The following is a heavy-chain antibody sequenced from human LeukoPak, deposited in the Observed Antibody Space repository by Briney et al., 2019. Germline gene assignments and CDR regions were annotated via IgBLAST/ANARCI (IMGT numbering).Heavy chain of an antibody. CDR1: GFTFSSYW. V-gene: IGHV3-7*04. D-gene: IGHD6-13*01. Sequence: GGSLRLSCAASGFTFSSYWMSWVRQAPGKGLEWVANIKQDGSEKYYVDSVKGRFTISRDNAKNSLYLQINSLRAEDTAVYYCARGTIAAAGYYYFDYWGQGTQVTVSS. CDR3: ARGTIAAAGYYYFDY. CDR2: IKQDGSEK. J-gene: IGHJ4*02.